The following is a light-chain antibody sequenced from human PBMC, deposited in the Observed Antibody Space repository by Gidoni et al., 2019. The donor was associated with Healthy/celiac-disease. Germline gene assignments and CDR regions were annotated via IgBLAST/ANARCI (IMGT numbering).Light chain of an antibody. V-gene: IGKV1-5*03. Sequence: DIQMTQSPSTLSASVGDRVTITCRASQSISSWLAWYQQKPGKAPKLLLYKASSLESGVPSRFSGSGSGTEFTLTISSLQPDDFATYYCQQYNSYPWTFXXXTKVDIK. CDR1: QSISSW. J-gene: IGKJ1*01. CDR3: QQYNSYPWT. CDR2: KAS.